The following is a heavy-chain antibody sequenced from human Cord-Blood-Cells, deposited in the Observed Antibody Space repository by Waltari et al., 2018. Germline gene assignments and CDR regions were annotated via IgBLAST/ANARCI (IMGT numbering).Heavy chain of an antibody. V-gene: IGHV1-69-2*01. Sequence: EVQLVQSGAEVKKPGATVKISCKVSGYTFTDYYIHLVHQAPGNGLEWMELVGHEGGKEIDTEEVTCSVTITADASTDTAYMELSSLRSEDTALYYCATELLELRHNWFDPRGKGTLVTVSS. CDR2: VGHEGGKE. D-gene: IGHD1-7*01. CDR3: ATELLELRHNWFDP. CDR1: GYTFTDYY. J-gene: IGHJ5*02.